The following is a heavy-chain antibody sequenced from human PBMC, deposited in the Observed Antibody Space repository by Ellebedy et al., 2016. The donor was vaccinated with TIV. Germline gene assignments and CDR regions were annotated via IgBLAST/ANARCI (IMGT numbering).Heavy chain of an antibody. CDR2: ISYDGSNR. D-gene: IGHD5-12*01. J-gene: IGHJ4*02. Sequence: GESLKISCAASGFTFSNYVMHWVRQAPGKGLEWVAVISYDGSNRYYADSVEGRFTISRHNSKNTLFLQMSSLRAEDTAVYHCVKGGGYGDYWGQGALVTVSS. CDR1: GFTFSNYV. V-gene: IGHV3-30*18. CDR3: VKGGGYGDY.